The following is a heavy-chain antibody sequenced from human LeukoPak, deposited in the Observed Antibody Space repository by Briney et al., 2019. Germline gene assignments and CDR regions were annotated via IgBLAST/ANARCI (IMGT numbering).Heavy chain of an antibody. Sequence: ASVKVSCKASGGTFSSYAISWVRQAPGQGLEWMGRIIPIFGTANYAQKFQGRVTITADESTSTAYMELSSLRSEDTAVYYCARGRITMIRCFDYWGQGTLVTVSS. J-gene: IGHJ4*02. D-gene: IGHD3-22*01. CDR2: IIPIFGTA. V-gene: IGHV1-69*13. CDR3: ARGRITMIRCFDY. CDR1: GGTFSSYA.